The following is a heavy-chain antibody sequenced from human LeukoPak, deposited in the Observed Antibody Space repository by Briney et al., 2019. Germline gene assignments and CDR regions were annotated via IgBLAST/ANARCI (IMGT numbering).Heavy chain of an antibody. CDR2: ISGSGDGT. D-gene: IGHD1-26*01. CDR1: GFTLSIYA. Sequence: GGSLRLSCAASGFTLSIYAMNWGRQAPGKGLEWVSAISGSGDGTYYADSVKGRFTISRDNSKNTLYLQVNSLRAEDTAVYYFAKKTPSLGSIDYWVQGTLVTVSS. CDR3: AKKTPSLGSIDY. J-gene: IGHJ4*02. V-gene: IGHV3-23*01.